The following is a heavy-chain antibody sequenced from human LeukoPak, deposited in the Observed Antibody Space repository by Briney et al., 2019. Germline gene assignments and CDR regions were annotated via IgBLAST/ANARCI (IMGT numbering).Heavy chain of an antibody. V-gene: IGHV1-69*01. J-gene: IGHJ5*02. CDR2: IIPIFGTA. D-gene: IGHD3-3*01. CDR1: GGTFSSYA. CDR3: ARRGADFSPLDP. Sequence: SVKVSCKASGGTFSSYAISWVRQAPGQGLEWMGGIIPIFGTANYAQKFQGRVTITADESTSTAYMELSSLRSEDTAVYYCARRGADFSPLDPWGQGTLVTVSS.